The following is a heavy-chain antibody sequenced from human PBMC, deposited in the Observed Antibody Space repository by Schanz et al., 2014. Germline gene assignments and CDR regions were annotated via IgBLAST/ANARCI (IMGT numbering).Heavy chain of an antibody. CDR1: GFTFSCYS. Sequence: EVQLLESGGGLVQPGGSLRLSCAASGFTFSCYSLNWVRQAPGKGLEWLSYISGSGNTIYYADSVKGRFTISRDNAKNSLSLQMDRLRDEDTAVYYCARRYSGRYCFDYWGQGTLVAVSS. CDR3: ARRYSGRYCFDY. J-gene: IGHJ4*02. V-gene: IGHV3-48*02. CDR2: ISGSGNTI. D-gene: IGHD1-26*01.